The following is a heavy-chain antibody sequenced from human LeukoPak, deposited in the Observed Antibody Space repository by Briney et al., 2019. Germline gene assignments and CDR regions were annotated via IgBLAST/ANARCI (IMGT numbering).Heavy chain of an antibody. V-gene: IGHV4-30-4*08. D-gene: IGHD4-17*01. J-gene: IGHJ4*02. Sequence: PSETLSLTCTVSGGSISSSSYYWSWIRQPPGKGLEWIGYIYYSGSTYYNPSLKSRVTISVDTSKNQFSLKLSSVTAADTAVYYCARGSRFYGDYYWGQGTLVTVSS. CDR1: GGSISSSSYY. CDR3: ARGSRFYGDYY. CDR2: IYYSGST.